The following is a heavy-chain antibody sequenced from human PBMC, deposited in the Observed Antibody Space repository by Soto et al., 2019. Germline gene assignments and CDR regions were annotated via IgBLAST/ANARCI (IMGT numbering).Heavy chain of an antibody. CDR1: GGSISGYY. CDR3: ARGGARAVAAMFDY. CDR2: IHTSGST. V-gene: IGHV4-4*07. D-gene: IGHD2-2*01. Sequence: SETLSLTCTVSGGSISGYYWSWIRQTAGKGLEWIGRIHTSGSTDYSPSLKSRVTMSVDTSRNQFSVEMTSVTAADTAVYYCARGGARAVAAMFDYWGPGSLVTVSS. J-gene: IGHJ4*02.